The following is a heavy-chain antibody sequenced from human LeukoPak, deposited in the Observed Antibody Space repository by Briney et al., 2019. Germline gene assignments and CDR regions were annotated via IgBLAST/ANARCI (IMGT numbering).Heavy chain of an antibody. D-gene: IGHD6-19*01. Sequence: PGGSLRLSCAASGFTFSSYAISWVRQAPGKGLEWVSAISGSGGSTYYADSVKGRFTISRDNSKNTLYLQMNSLRAEDTAVYYCAKFPSYSSGWSDYWGQGTLVTVSS. CDR3: AKFPSYSSGWSDY. V-gene: IGHV3-23*01. CDR1: GFTFSSYA. J-gene: IGHJ4*02. CDR2: ISGSGGST.